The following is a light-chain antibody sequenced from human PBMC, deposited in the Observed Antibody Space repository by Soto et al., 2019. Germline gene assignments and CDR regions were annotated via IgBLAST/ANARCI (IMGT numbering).Light chain of an antibody. V-gene: IGKV3-20*01. CDR3: QQYRSSPFT. CDR2: GAS. CDR1: QSVSSSF. J-gene: IGKJ3*01. Sequence: EIVLTQSPGTLSLSPGERATLSCRASQSVSSSFVAWYQQKPGQAPRLLIYGASSRATDIPDRFSGSRSGTDFTLTISRLEPEDFGVYYCQQYRSSPFTFGPGTKVEIK.